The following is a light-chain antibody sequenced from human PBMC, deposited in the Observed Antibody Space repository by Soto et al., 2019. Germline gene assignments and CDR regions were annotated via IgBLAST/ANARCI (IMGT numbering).Light chain of an antibody. V-gene: IGLV1-44*01. CDR3: ATWDDSLNVV. Sequence: QSVLTQPPSASGAPGQRVTISCSGSDSNVGSTAVNWYQQVPGTAPKLLIFINNQRPSGVSDRFSGSKSGTSASLAISGLQAEDEADYYCATWDDSLNVVFGGGTKLTVL. CDR2: INN. J-gene: IGLJ2*01. CDR1: DSNVGSTA.